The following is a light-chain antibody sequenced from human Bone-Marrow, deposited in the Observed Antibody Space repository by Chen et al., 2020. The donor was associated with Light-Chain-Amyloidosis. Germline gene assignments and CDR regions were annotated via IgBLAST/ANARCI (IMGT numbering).Light chain of an antibody. CDR1: QTIISNY. J-gene: IGKJ4*01. CDR2: GSS. CDR3: QQYGTSPLT. V-gene: IGKV3-20*01. Sequence: EIVLKQSPGTLSLSPGEGANLSCRASQTIISNYLTWYQQKLGKAPRLLIYGSSSRATGIPDRFTGSGSGTDFTLTINRLEPEDFAMYDCQQYGTSPLTFGGGTKVEIK.